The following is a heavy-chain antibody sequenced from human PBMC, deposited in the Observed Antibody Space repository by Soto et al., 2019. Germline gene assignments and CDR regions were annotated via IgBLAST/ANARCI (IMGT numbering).Heavy chain of an antibody. D-gene: IGHD2-21*01. Sequence: GGSVRLSCSASGFSVNNNYMTWVRQAPGRRPEWVAVIYTRGTTHYADFATGRFTFSRDNSKNTLYLQMDSLRPEDTAVYYCAKLWGYYFESWGPGTLVTVSS. CDR3: AKLWGYYFES. CDR1: GFSVNNNY. V-gene: IGHV3-53*01. J-gene: IGHJ4*02. CDR2: IYTRGTT.